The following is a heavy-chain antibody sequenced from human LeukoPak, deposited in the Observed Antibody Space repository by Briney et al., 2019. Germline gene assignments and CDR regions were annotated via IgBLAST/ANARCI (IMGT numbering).Heavy chain of an antibody. V-gene: IGHV1-69*04. J-gene: IGHJ4*02. D-gene: IGHD2-8*01. Sequence: ASVKVSCKASGGTFSSYAISWVRQAPGQGLEWMGRIIPILGIANYAQKSQGRVTITADKSTSTAYMELGSLRSEDTAVYYCSSEVLPMVNAISYFDYWAQGTLVTVSS. CDR3: SSEVLPMVNAISYFDY. CDR2: IIPILGIA. CDR1: GGTFSSYA.